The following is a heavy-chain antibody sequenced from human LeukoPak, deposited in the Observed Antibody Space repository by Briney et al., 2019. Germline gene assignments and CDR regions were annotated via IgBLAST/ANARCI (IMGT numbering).Heavy chain of an antibody. CDR3: ARLAYYDNSGSSRPFDI. D-gene: IGHD3-22*01. V-gene: IGHV2-5*02. J-gene: IGHJ3*02. CDR2: IYWDDDK. Sequence: SGPTLVNPTQTLTLTSAFSGFSLTTRGVGGGWIRQPRGKALEWLALIYWDDDKRYSPSLKSRLTITKDTSKKQVVLTVTNLDPVDTATYYCARLAYYDNSGSSRPFDIWGQGTRVTVSS. CDR1: GFSLTTRGVG.